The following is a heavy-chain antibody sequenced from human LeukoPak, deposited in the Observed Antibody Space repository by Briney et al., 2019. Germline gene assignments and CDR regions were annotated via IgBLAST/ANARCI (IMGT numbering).Heavy chain of an antibody. V-gene: IGHV1-18*01. CDR2: ISAYNGNT. J-gene: IGHJ4*02. CDR1: GYTFTSYG. CDR3: ARGPYCSGGTCYSQYFDY. D-gene: IGHD2-15*01. Sequence: ASVKVSCKASGYTFTSYGISWVRQAPGQRVEWMGWISAYNGNTNYAQKLQGRVTMTTDTSTSTAYMELRSLRSDDTAVYYCARGPYCSGGTCYSQYFDYWGQGTLVTVSS.